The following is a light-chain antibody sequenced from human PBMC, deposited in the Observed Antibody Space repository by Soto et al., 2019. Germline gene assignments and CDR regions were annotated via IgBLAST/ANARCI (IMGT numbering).Light chain of an antibody. J-gene: IGLJ1*01. CDR2: DVS. V-gene: IGLV2-14*03. Sequence: QSVLTQPASVSGSPGQSITISCTGTSSDFGGYNFVSWYQHFPGKVPKLLIYDVSIRPSGVSNHFSGSKSGNTASLTISGLQAEDEADYYCSSYTTTSTPYVFGTGTKVTVL. CDR1: SSDFGGYNF. CDR3: SSYTTTSTPYV.